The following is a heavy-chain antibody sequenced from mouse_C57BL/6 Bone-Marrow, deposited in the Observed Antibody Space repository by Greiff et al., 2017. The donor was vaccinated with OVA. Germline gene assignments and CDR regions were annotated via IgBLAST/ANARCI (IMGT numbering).Heavy chain of an antibody. Sequence: VQLQQSGAELVRPGASVKLSCKASGYTFTSYGISWVKQRTGQGLEWIGEIYPRSGNTNYIEKFKGKATLTADKSSSTEYMELSSLTYEDSAVYFCVGSSTCIANWGQGSLVTVTA. J-gene: IGHJ3*01. D-gene: IGHD1-1*01. CDR3: VGSSTCIAN. CDR1: GYTFTSYG. CDR2: IYPRSGNT. V-gene: IGHV1-81*01.